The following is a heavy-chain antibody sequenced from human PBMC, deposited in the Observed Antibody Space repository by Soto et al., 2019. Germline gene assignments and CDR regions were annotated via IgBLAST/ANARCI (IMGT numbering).Heavy chain of an antibody. V-gene: IGHV1-69*13. Sequence: ASVKVSCKASGGTFSSYAISRVRQAPGQGLEWMGGIIPIFGTANYAQKFQGRVTITADESTSTAYMELSSLRSEDTAVYYCASTDYYDSSGYYWEAAFDIWGQGTMVTVSS. CDR1: GGTFSSYA. CDR3: ASTDYYDSSGYYWEAAFDI. D-gene: IGHD3-22*01. J-gene: IGHJ3*02. CDR2: IIPIFGTA.